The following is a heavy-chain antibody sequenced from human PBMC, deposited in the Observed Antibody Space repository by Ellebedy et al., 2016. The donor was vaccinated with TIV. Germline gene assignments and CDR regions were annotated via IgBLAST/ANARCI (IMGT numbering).Heavy chain of an antibody. D-gene: IGHD2-2*02. V-gene: IGHV3-23*01. Sequence: GESLKISCAASGFTFSSYAMSWVRQAPGKGLEWVSAIRGSGVSTYYADSVKGRFTISRDNSKNTLYLQMNSLRAEDTAVYYCAKDPGYCSSTSCYRYFRHWGQGTLVTVSS. CDR3: AKDPGYCSSTSCYRYFRH. J-gene: IGHJ1*01. CDR2: IRGSGVST. CDR1: GFTFSSYA.